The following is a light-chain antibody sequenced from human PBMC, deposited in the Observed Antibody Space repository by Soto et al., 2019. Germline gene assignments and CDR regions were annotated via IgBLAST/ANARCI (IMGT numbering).Light chain of an antibody. CDR3: QQYGSSSLT. CDR1: QSVSSSY. V-gene: IGKV3-20*01. J-gene: IGKJ1*01. CDR2: GAS. Sequence: EIVLTQSPGTLSLSPGERATLSCRASQSVSSSYLAWYQQKPGQAPRLLIYGASSRATGIPDRFSGSGSGRDFTLTISRLEPEDFAVYYCQQYGSSSLTFGQGTKVEIK.